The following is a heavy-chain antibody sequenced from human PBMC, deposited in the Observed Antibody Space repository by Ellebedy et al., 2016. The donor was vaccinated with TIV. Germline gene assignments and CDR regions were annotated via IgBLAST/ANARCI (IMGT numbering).Heavy chain of an antibody. J-gene: IGHJ3*01. V-gene: IGHV1-2*02. CDR1: GYSFTGYY. D-gene: IGHD3-10*01. CDR2: INPNSGGT. CDR3: ARGRYGSGSHAFDV. Sequence: ASVKVSXXASGYSFTGYYLHWVRQAPGQGLEWVGWINPNSGGTSYAQNLQGRVTMTRDTSISTAYMELSSLGSDVTAVYYCARGRYGSGSHAFDVWGQGTMVSVSS.